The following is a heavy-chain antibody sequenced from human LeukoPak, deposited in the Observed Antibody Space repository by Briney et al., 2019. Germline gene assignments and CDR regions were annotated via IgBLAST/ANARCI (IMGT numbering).Heavy chain of an antibody. D-gene: IGHD1-26*01. V-gene: IGHV3-7*01. CDR1: GFTFSSYW. J-gene: IGHJ4*02. Sequence: GGSLRLSCAASGFTFSSYWMSWVRQAPGKGLEWVANIKQDGSEKYYVDSVKGRFTISRDNAKNSLYLQMNSLRAEDTAVYYCARDPYKGATTTSPIDYWGQGTMVTVSS. CDR3: ARDPYKGATTTSPIDY. CDR2: IKQDGSEK.